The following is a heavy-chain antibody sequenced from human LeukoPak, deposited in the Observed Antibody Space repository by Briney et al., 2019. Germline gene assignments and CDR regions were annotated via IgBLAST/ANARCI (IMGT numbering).Heavy chain of an antibody. CDR3: ASRADYYDSSGYYPYYFDY. CDR1: GGSISSGGYY. CDR2: IYYSGST. Sequence: SETLSLTCTVSGGSISSGGYYWSWIRQHPGKGLEWIGYIYYSGSTYYNPSLKSRVTISVDTSKNQFSLKLSSVTAADTAVYYCASRADYYDSSGYYPYYFDYWGQGTLVTVSS. D-gene: IGHD3-22*01. V-gene: IGHV4-31*03. J-gene: IGHJ4*02.